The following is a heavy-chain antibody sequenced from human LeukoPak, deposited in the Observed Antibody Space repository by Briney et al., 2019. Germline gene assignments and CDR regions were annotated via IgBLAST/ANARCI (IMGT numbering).Heavy chain of an antibody. Sequence: SETLSLTCTVSGGSISSSSYYWGWIRQPPGKGLEWIGSIYYSGNTYYNPSLKSRVTISVDTSKNQFSLKLSSVTAADTAVYYCARRNYYDSSGTDYWGQGTLVTVSS. D-gene: IGHD3-22*01. CDR3: ARRNYYDSSGTDY. J-gene: IGHJ4*02. CDR2: IYYSGNT. CDR1: GGSISSSSYY. V-gene: IGHV4-39*01.